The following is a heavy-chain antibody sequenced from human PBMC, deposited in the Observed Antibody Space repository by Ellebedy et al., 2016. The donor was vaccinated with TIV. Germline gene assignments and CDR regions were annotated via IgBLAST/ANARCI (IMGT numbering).Heavy chain of an antibody. V-gene: IGHV3-33*08. CDR3: ARELGGSGGSDFDY. Sequence: PGGSLRLSCEVSGFTFSAYGMHWVRQAPGKGLEWVAVIWYDGTAKFYAESVKGRFTISRDNSQNTLYLEMNSLRADDTALYYCARELGGSGGSDFDYWGQGTLVTVSS. J-gene: IGHJ4*02. CDR2: IWYDGTAK. D-gene: IGHD2-15*01. CDR1: GFTFSAYG.